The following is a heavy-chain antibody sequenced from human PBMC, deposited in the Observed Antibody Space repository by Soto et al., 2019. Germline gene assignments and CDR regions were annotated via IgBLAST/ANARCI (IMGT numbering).Heavy chain of an antibody. CDR2: INRDGSKK. CDR3: ARDVSPGSSSLYLDAFDI. J-gene: IGHJ3*02. Sequence: EVQLLDSGGDLVQPGGSLRLSCAASGFTLSAYWMTWVRQAPGKGLEWVANINRDGSKKSYLDSVRGRFTISRDNVGNSLYLQMDSLRADDTALYYCARDVSPGSSSLYLDAFDIWGQGTMVTVSS. D-gene: IGHD6-13*01. CDR1: GFTLSAYW. V-gene: IGHV3-7*05.